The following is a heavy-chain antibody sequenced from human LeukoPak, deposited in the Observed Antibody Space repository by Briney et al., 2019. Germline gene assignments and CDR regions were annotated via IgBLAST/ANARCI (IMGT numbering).Heavy chain of an antibody. CDR1: GFTFSSYA. J-gene: IGHJ4*02. V-gene: IGHV3-30-3*01. Sequence: GGSLRLSCAASGFTFSSYAMHWVRQAPGKGLEWVAVISYDGSNKYYADSVKGRFTTSRDNAKNTLYLQMNSLRAEDTAVYYCAGGSGSYPEYWGQGTLVTLSS. D-gene: IGHD3-10*01. CDR2: ISYDGSNK. CDR3: AGGSGSYPEY.